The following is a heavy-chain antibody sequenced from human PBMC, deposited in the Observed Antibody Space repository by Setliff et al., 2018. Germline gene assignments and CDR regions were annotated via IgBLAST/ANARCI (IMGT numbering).Heavy chain of an antibody. Sequence: LRLSCTASGFVFNSYGMHWVRQAPGKGLEWVAYLRFDGKTQHYADFVKGRFIISRDNFNNTLYLQMKGLGAEDTAHYYCARGKGNGSGGYFGYDPFDVWGQGTLVTVSS. CDR1: GFVFNSYG. D-gene: IGHD3-22*01. CDR2: LRFDGKTQ. J-gene: IGHJ3*01. V-gene: IGHV3-30*02. CDR3: ARGKGNGSGGYFGYDPFDV.